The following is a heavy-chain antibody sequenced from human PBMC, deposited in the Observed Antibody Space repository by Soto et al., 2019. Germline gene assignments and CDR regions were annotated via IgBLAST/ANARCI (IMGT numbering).Heavy chain of an antibody. D-gene: IGHD3-16*02. CDR2: ISGSGVST. V-gene: IGHV3-23*01. Sequence: EVQLLESGGGLVQPGGSLRLSCAASGFTFSSYAMSWVRQAPGKGLEWVSAISGSGVSTYYADSVKGRFTISRDNSKNTLYLQMNSLRAEDTAVYYCAKDNGYRRWVLPTLDYWGQGTLVTVSS. J-gene: IGHJ4*02. CDR3: AKDNGYRRWVLPTLDY. CDR1: GFTFSSYA.